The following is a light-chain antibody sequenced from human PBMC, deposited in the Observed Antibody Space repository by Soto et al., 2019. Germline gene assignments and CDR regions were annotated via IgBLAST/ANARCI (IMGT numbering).Light chain of an antibody. J-gene: IGLJ1*01. CDR1: SSDVGTYNY. Sequence: QSVLTQPASVSGSPGESITISCTGTSSDVGTYNYVSWYQHHPGKAPKLIIYEVSNRPSGVSNRFSGSKSGSTASLTISGLQAEDEADYHCTSYTRDTDLVFGNGKKVTV. CDR2: EVS. V-gene: IGLV2-14*01. CDR3: TSYTRDTDLV.